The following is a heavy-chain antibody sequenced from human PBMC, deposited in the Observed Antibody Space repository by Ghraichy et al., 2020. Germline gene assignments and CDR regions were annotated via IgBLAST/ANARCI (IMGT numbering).Heavy chain of an antibody. J-gene: IGHJ6*02. CDR3: ARFYGLDV. CDR1: GFTFSDSY. CDR2: ISSSGSYT. V-gene: IGHV3-11*06. Sequence: SLRLSCAASGFTFSDSYMSWIRQAPGKGLEWVSHISSSGSYTKYADSVKGRFTISRDNAKKSLFLQMNSLRAEDTAVYYCARFYGLDVWGQGTTVTVSS.